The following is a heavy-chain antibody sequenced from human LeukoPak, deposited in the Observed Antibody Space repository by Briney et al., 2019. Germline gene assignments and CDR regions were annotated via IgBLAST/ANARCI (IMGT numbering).Heavy chain of an antibody. CDR2: ISYDGSNK. CDR3: ARVITGYSSWYLDY. CDR1: GFTFSSYA. J-gene: IGHJ4*02. V-gene: IGHV3-30-3*01. Sequence: GGSLRLSCAASGFTFSSYAMHWVRQAPGKGLEWVAVISYDGSNKYYADSVKGRFTISRDNSKNTLYLQMNSLRAEDTAVYYCARVITGYSSWYLDYWGQGTLVTVSS. D-gene: IGHD6-13*01.